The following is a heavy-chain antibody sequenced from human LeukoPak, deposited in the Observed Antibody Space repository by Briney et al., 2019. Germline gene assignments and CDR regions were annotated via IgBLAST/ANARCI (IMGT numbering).Heavy chain of an antibody. V-gene: IGHV3-30-3*01. J-gene: IGHJ4*02. CDR3: ARDYTMVRGRVSYYFDY. D-gene: IGHD3-10*01. CDR1: GFTFSSYA. CDR2: ISYDGSNK. Sequence: PGGSLRLSCAASGFTFSSYAMHWVRQAPGKGLEWVAVISYDGSNKYYADSVKGRFTISRDNSKNTLYLQMNSLRAEDTAVYYCARDYTMVRGRVSYYFDYWGQGTLVTVSS.